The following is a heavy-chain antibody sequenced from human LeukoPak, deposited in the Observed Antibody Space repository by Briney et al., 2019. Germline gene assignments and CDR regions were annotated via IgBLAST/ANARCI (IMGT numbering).Heavy chain of an antibody. D-gene: IGHD2-21*02. J-gene: IGHJ3*02. CDR3: ARGVLAYCGADCYDDAFDI. CDR2: IYYSGST. Sequence: SETLSLTCTVSGGSISSYYWSWIRQPPGKGLEWIGYIYYSGSTYYNPSLKSRVTISVDTSKNQFSLELSSVTAADTAVYYCARGVLAYCGADCYDDAFDIWGQGTMVTVSS. V-gene: IGHV4-59*01. CDR1: GGSISSYY.